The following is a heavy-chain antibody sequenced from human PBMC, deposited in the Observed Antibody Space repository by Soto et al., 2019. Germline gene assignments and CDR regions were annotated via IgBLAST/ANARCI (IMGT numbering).Heavy chain of an antibody. D-gene: IGHD5-12*01. CDR2: LHHGGST. V-gene: IGHV4-4*02. J-gene: IGHJ4*02. CDR3: TKNSAYALDY. CDR1: RYSINNNNW. Sequence: PSETLSLTXDVSRYSINNNNWWSWVRQPPGGGLEWIGELHHGGSTNYNPSLESRATFSVDISKNQFFLKLSSVTAADTAVYYCTKNSAYALDYWGQGTLVTASS.